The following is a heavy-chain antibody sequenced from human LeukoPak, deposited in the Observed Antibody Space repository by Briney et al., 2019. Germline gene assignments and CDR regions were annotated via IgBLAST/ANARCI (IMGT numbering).Heavy chain of an antibody. CDR2: INSDGYSI. D-gene: IGHD2-21*02. J-gene: IGHJ4*02. CDR1: GFTFSSYW. V-gene: IGHV3-74*03. CDR3: ARVHGVTPSY. Sequence: PGGSLRLSCAASGFTFSSYWMHWVRHAPWKGLVWVARINSDGYSITYADSVKGRFTISRDNAKKTLYLQMSSLRAEDTAVYYCARVHGVTPSYWGQGTLVTVSS.